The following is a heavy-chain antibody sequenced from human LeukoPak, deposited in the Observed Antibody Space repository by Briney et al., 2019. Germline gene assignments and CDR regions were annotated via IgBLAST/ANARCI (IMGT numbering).Heavy chain of an antibody. V-gene: IGHV3-30*04. J-gene: IGHJ4*02. CDR2: ISHDDKNR. D-gene: IGHD6-19*01. Sequence: PGRSLRLSCAASGFTFTSYAFHWVRQAPAKGLEWVTVISHDDKNRYYADSVKGRFTISRDNSKNTVYLQMNSLRVEDTAVYFCVRDRDTSGWLYWGQGTLVTVSS. CDR1: GFTFTSYA. CDR3: VRDRDTSGWLY.